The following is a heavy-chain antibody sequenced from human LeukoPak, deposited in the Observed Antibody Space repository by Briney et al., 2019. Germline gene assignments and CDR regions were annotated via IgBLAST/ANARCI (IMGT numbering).Heavy chain of an antibody. CDR2: ISSSGSTI. V-gene: IGHV3-48*03. CDR1: GFTFSSYE. Sequence: PGGSLRLSCAASGFTFSSYEMNWVRQAPGKGLEWVSYISSSGSTIYYADSVKGRFTISRDNAKNSLYLQMNSLRAEDTAVYYCARASPDGPYYDSSGYNVDYWGQGTLVTVSS. D-gene: IGHD3-22*01. J-gene: IGHJ4*02. CDR3: ARASPDGPYYDSSGYNVDY.